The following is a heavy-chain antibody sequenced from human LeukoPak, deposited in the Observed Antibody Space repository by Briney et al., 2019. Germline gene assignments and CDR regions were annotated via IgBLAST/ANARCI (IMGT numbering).Heavy chain of an antibody. CDR2: INHSGST. D-gene: IGHD6-13*01. J-gene: IGHJ5*02. CDR1: GGSFSGYY. CDR3: AAGIARLWRVDP. Sequence: PSETLSLTCAVYGGSFSGYYWSWTRQPPGKGLEWIGEINHSGSTNYNPSLKSRVTISVDTSKNQFSLKLSSVTAADTAVYYCAAGIARLWRVDPWGQGTLVTVSS. V-gene: IGHV4-34*01.